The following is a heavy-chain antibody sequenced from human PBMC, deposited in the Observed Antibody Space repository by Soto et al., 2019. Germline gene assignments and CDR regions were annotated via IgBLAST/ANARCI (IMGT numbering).Heavy chain of an antibody. D-gene: IGHD6-13*01. J-gene: IGHJ4*02. Sequence: SETLSLTCTVSGDSISSGGYYWSWIRQLPGKGLEWIGYIYSNGYTYYNPSLESRVTISLDTSNNQFSLKLTSVTAADTAVYYCARGSYTSTWYWGQGTLVTVSS. CDR1: GDSISSGGYY. CDR2: IYSNGYT. V-gene: IGHV4-31*03. CDR3: ARGSYTSTWY.